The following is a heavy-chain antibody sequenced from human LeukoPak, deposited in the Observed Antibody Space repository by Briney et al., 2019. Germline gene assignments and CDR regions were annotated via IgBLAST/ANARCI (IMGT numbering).Heavy chain of an antibody. J-gene: IGHJ4*02. CDR2: INPSGGST. CDR1: GYTFTSYY. CDR3: ARVGYSSSWYNRFDY. V-gene: IGHV1-46*01. D-gene: IGHD6-13*01. Sequence: ASVKVSCKASGYTFTSYYMHWVRQAPGQGLEWMGIINPSGGSTSHAQKFQGRVTMTRDTSTSTVYMELSSLRSEDTAVYYCARVGYSSSWYNRFDYWGQGTLVTVSS.